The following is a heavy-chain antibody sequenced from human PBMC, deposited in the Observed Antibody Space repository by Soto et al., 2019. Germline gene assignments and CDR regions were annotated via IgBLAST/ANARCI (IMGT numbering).Heavy chain of an antibody. Sequence: SETLSLTCTVSGGSISSSSYYWGWIRQPPGKGLEWIGSIYYSGSTNYNPSLKSRVTISVDTSKNQFSLKLSSVTAADTAVYYCARHGEYSSSSYFDYWGQGTLVTVSS. D-gene: IGHD6-6*01. CDR1: GGSISSSSYY. CDR3: ARHGEYSSSSYFDY. CDR2: IYYSGST. J-gene: IGHJ4*02. V-gene: IGHV4-39*01.